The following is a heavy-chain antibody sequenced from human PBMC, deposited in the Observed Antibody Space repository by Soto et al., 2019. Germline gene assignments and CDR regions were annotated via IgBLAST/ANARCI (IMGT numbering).Heavy chain of an antibody. CDR1: GFTFSSYG. Sequence: QVQLVESGGGVVQPGRSLRLSCAASGFTFSSYGMHWVRQAPGKGLEWVAVISYDGSNKYYADSVKGRFTISRDNSKNTLYLQMNSLRAEDTAVYYCASSREKRVAGTAGLVGAYRDWGQGTLVTVSS. CDR3: ASSREKRVAGTAGLVGAYRD. CDR2: ISYDGSNK. J-gene: IGHJ4*02. V-gene: IGHV3-30*03. D-gene: IGHD6-19*01.